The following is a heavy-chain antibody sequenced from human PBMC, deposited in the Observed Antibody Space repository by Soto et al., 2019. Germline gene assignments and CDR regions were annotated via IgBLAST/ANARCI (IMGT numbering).Heavy chain of an antibody. CDR3: AKEDDAWTNGHFDI. J-gene: IGHJ3*02. V-gene: IGHV3-23*01. CDR2: ISGSGGSA. D-gene: IGHD2-8*01. CDR1: GFSFSSYD. Sequence: PGGSLRLSCAASGFSFSSYDMSWVRQAPGKGLEWASGISGSGGSAYYADSVKGRFTISRDNSKNTLYVQMNSLRAEDTAIYYCAKEDDAWTNGHFDIWGQGTMVTVSS.